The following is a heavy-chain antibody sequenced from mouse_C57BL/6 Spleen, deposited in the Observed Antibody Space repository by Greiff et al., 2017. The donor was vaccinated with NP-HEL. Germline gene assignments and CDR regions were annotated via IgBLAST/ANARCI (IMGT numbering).Heavy chain of an antibody. V-gene: IGHV5-17*01. CDR2: ISSGSSTI. CDR3: ARRRDVPNWYFDV. D-gene: IGHD3-3*01. CDR1: GFTFSAYG. J-gene: IGHJ1*03. Sequence: EVQVVESGGGLVKPGGSLKLSCAASGFTFSAYGMQWVRQAPEKGLEWVAYISSGSSTIYYADTVKGRFTISRDNTKNTLFLQITSLRSEDTAMYYCARRRDVPNWYFDVWGTGTTVTVSS.